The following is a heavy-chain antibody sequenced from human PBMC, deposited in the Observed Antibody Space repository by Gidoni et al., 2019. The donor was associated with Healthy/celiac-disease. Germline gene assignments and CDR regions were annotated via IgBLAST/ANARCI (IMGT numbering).Heavy chain of an antibody. D-gene: IGHD2-15*01. CDR3: ARGYCSGGSCQRGYYYYYGMDV. J-gene: IGHJ6*02. V-gene: IGHV4-39*01. CDR2: IYYSGST. Sequence: QLQLQESGPGLVKPSETLSLTCTVSGGSISSSSYYWGWIRQPPGKGLEWIGSIYYSGSTYYNPSLKSRVTISVDTSKNQFSLKLSSVTAADTAVYYCARGYCSGGSCQRGYYYYYGMDVWGQGTTVTVSS. CDR1: GGSISSSSYY.